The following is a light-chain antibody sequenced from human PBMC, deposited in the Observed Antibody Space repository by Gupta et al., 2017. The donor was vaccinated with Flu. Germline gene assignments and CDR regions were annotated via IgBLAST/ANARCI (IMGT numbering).Light chain of an antibody. CDR2: GVN. J-gene: IGLJ3*02. CDR1: SSDVGAYNY. Sequence: QSALTQPPSASGSPGQSVTISCTGTSSDVGAYNYVSWYRQYPGRAPKLMLYGVNKRPSGVPGRFSGSKSGNTASLTVSGLQAEDEADYYCSSYAGNNIMVFGGGTKLTVL. CDR3: SSYAGNNIMV. V-gene: IGLV2-8*01.